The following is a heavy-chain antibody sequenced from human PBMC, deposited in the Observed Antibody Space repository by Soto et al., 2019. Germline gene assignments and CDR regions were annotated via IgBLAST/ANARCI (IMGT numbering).Heavy chain of an antibody. CDR1: GGSISSTNW. CDR2: IDLSGKT. D-gene: IGHD3-3*01. V-gene: IGHV4-4*02. CDR3: AREIFGGYSEAGY. J-gene: IGHJ4*02. Sequence: QVHLQESGPGLVTPSGTLSLTCAVSGGSISSTNWWSWVRQPPGEGLEWIGEIDLSGKTNYNPSLKDRITMSRDKSQNQWSLTVTSVTFTDTALDYCAREIFGGYSEAGYFGQGTLVIVAS.